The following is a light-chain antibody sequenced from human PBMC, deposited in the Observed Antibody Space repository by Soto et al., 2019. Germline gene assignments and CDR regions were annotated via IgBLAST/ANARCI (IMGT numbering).Light chain of an antibody. Sequence: IVLTQSPGTLSLSPGERATLSCRASQSVSSSYLAWYQQKPGQAPRLLIYGASSRATGIQDRFSGSGSGTDFTLTISRLEREDFAVYYCQQYGSSPLFTFGPGTKVEIK. V-gene: IGKV3-20*01. CDR2: GAS. J-gene: IGKJ3*01. CDR3: QQYGSSPLFT. CDR1: QSVSSSY.